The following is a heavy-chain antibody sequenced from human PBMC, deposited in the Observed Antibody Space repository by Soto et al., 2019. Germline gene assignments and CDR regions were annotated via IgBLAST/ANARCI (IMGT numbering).Heavy chain of an antibody. CDR2: IYHSGST. D-gene: IGHD3-10*01. CDR1: SGSISSSNW. CDR3: ARAHVLLWFGELSGWFDP. Sequence: QVQLQESGPGLVKPSGTLSLTSAVSSGSISSSNWWSWVRQPPGKGLEWIGEIYHSGSTNYNPSLQSRFTISVNQSKNQFSLKLGSVTAADTAVDYRARAHVLLWFGELSGWFDPWGQGTLVTVSS. J-gene: IGHJ5*02. V-gene: IGHV4-4*02.